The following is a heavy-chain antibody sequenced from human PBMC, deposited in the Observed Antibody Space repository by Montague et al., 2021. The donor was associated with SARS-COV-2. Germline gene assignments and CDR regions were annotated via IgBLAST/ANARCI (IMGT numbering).Heavy chain of an antibody. Sequence: LRLSCAAAGFTFSRYSMNWVRQAPGKGLEWIGSIYYSGSTYYNPSLKGRVTISVDTSKNQFSLKLSSVTAADTAVYYCARFPTSYYYDSKAAPATPDAFDIWGQGTMVTVSS. J-gene: IGHJ3*02. V-gene: IGHV4-39*01. CDR2: IYYSGST. D-gene: IGHD3-22*01. CDR1: GFTFSRYSMN. CDR3: ARFPTSYYYDSKAAPATPDAFDI.